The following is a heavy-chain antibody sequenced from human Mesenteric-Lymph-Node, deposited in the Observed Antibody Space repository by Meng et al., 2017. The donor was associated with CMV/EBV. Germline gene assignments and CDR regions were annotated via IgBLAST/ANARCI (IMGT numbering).Heavy chain of an antibody. V-gene: IGHV1-3*04. Sequence: QVQLVQSGAGVKKPGAPVTVSCKASGYTFSSYAMHWVRQAPGQRLEWMGWINIVEDKTKTSQNFQGRVTLIRDTSANTAYMELSSLRSDATAVYYCARTNNWGFDYWGQGTLVTVSS. CDR1: GYTFSSYA. CDR3: ARTNNWGFDY. J-gene: IGHJ4*02. CDR2: INIVEDKT. D-gene: IGHD3-16*01.